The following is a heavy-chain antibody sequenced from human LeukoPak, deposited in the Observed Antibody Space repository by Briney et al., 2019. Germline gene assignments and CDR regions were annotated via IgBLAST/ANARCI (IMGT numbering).Heavy chain of an antibody. CDR1: GYTFTNSE. CDR3: ARQKTSDSSSWYMDY. Sequence: AASVKVSCKASGYTFTNSEIIWLRQASGQGLEWMGRMRPNSGKTGSAEKFQGRLSMTRNISISTAYMELSSLRSEDTAVCYCARQKTSDSSSWYMDYWGQGTLVTVSS. J-gene: IGHJ4*02. CDR2: MRPNSGKT. V-gene: IGHV1-8*01. D-gene: IGHD6-13*01.